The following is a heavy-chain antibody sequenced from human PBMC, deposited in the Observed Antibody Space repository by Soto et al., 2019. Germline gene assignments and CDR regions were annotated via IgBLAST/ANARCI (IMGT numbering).Heavy chain of an antibody. D-gene: IGHD2-15*01. V-gene: IGHV3-33*01. CDR2: IWYEGSNK. CDR3: ARELACGGGSCYSHYYYGMDV. J-gene: IGHJ6*02. CDR1: GFTFSSYG. Sequence: GGSLRLSCAASGFTFSSYGMHWVRQAPGKGLEWVAVIWYEGSNKYYADSVKGRFTISRDNSKNTLYLQMNSLRAEDTAVYYCARELACGGGSCYSHYYYGMDVWGQGTTVTVSS.